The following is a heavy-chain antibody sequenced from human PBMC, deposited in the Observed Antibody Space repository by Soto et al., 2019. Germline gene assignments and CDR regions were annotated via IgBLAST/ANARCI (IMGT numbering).Heavy chain of an antibody. Sequence: GGSLRLSCAASGFTLGPYWMHWVRQSPEKGLVWVSRINGDGSSTAYADSVKGRFTISRDNSKNTLYLQMDSLRAEDTAVYYCARDTSAGVDYWGQGT. J-gene: IGHJ4*02. CDR3: ARDTSAGVDY. CDR1: GFTLGPYW. CDR2: INGDGSST. D-gene: IGHD2-15*01. V-gene: IGHV3-74*01.